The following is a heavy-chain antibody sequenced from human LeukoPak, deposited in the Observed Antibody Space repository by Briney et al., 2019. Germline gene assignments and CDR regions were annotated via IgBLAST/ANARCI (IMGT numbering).Heavy chain of an antibody. CDR3: TTKISYYYDSSGFDY. CDR2: IKSKTDGGTT. CDR1: GFTFSNAW. V-gene: IGHV3-15*01. J-gene: IGHJ4*02. Sequence: PGGSLRLSCAASGFTFSNAWMSWVRQAPGKGLEWVGRIKSKTDGGTTGYAAPVKGRFTISRDDSKNTLYLQMNSLKTEDTAVYYCTTKISYYYDSSGFDYWGQGTLVTVSS. D-gene: IGHD3-22*01.